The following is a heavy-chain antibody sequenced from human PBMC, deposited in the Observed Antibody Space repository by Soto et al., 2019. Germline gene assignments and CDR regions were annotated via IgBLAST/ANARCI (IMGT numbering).Heavy chain of an antibody. J-gene: IGHJ3*02. Sequence: GGSLRLSCAASGFTFSSYWMHWVRQAPGKGLVWVSRINSDGSSTSYADSVKGRFTIARDNAKNTLYLQMNSLRAEDTAVYYCARDDYGIDAFDIWGQGTMVTVSS. D-gene: IGHD4-17*01. CDR2: INSDGSST. CDR3: ARDDYGIDAFDI. V-gene: IGHV3-74*01. CDR1: GFTFSSYW.